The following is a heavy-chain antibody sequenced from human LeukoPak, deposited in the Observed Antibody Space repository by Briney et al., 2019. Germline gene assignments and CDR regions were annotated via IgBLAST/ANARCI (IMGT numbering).Heavy chain of an antibody. J-gene: IGHJ5*02. CDR3: ARDYDILTAYPPTQLFDP. Sequence: SETLSLTCTVSGGSISSYYWSWIRQPAGKGLESIGHISTSGSTNYNPSLKSRVTMSVDTSKNHFSLKLSSVTAADTAVYYCARDYDILTAYPPTQLFDPWGQGTLVTVSS. CDR1: GGSISSYY. CDR2: ISTSGST. V-gene: IGHV4-4*07. D-gene: IGHD3-9*01.